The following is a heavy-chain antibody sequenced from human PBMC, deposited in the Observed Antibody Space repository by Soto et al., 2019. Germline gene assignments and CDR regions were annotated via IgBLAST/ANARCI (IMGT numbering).Heavy chain of an antibody. CDR2: ISGSGGST. J-gene: IGHJ6*03. CDR1: GFTFSSYA. D-gene: IGHD2-15*01. CDR3: AKDEVVVVAATSLNPYYYYYMDV. Sequence: EVQLLESGGGLVQPGGSLRLSCAASGFTFSSYAMSWVRQAPGKGREWVSAISGSGGSTYYADSVKGRFTISRDNSKNTLYLQMNSLRAEDTAVYYCAKDEVVVVAATSLNPYYYYYMDVWGKGTTVTVSS. V-gene: IGHV3-23*01.